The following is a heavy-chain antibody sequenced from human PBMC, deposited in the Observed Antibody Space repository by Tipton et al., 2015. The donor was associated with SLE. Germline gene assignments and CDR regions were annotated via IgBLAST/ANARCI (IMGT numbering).Heavy chain of an antibody. J-gene: IGHJ4*02. CDR2: IFYSGST. Sequence: TLSLTCTVSGGSISTSDFYWGWIRQPPGKGLEWIGSIFYSGSTYYNPSLKSRVTISVDTSKNQFSLKLTSVTAADTAVYYCAIGRDGYNVDFWGQGTLVTVSS. CDR1: GGSISTSDFY. V-gene: IGHV4-39*07. CDR3: AIGRDGYNVDF. D-gene: IGHD5-24*01.